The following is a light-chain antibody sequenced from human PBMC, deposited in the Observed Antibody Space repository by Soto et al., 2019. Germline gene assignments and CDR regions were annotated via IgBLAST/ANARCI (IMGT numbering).Light chain of an antibody. CDR3: SSYTPTRSDV. CDR1: SDDIGGYNY. Sequence: QSAPTQPVSVSGSPGQSITISCTGTSDDIGGYNYVSWYQQHPGKAPKLMIYEVSYRPSGVSNRFSGSKSGSTAFLTISGLQTDDEADYYCSSYTPTRSDVFGTGTKLTVL. CDR2: EVS. V-gene: IGLV2-14*01. J-gene: IGLJ1*01.